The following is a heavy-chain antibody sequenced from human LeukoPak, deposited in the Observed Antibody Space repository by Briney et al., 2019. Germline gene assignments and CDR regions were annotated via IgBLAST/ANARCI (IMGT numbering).Heavy chain of an antibody. CDR3: ARGGGSYYVFDY. V-gene: IGHV1-46*01. CDR2: INPSGGST. CDR1: GYTFTGYY. D-gene: IGHD1-26*01. Sequence: AASVTVSCKASGYTFTGYYMHWVRQAPGQGLEGIGIINPSGGSTSYAQKFQGRVTMTRDTSTTTVYMELSSLRSEDTAVYYCARGGGSYYVFDYWGQGTLVTVSS. J-gene: IGHJ4*02.